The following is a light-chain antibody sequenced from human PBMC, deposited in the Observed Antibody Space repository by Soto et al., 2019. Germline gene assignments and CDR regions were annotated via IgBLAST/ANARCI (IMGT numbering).Light chain of an antibody. CDR2: GAS. V-gene: IGKV3D-15*01. Sequence: EIVMTQSPATLSVSPGERATLSCRASQSVSSNLAWYQQTPGQAPRLLIYGASTRATGIPDRFSGSGSGTEFTLTISSLQSEDFAVYYCQQYNNWPLWTFGQGTKVEIK. J-gene: IGKJ1*01. CDR1: QSVSSN. CDR3: QQYNNWPLWT.